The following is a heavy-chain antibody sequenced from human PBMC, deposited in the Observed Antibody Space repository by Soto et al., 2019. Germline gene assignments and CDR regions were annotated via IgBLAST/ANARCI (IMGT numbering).Heavy chain of an antibody. V-gene: IGHV4-39*01. CDR1: VGPITISSYS. D-gene: IGHD5-12*01. J-gene: IGHJ4*02. CDR3: ARLGRDGYNLPLDY. CDR2: IYYSGST. Sequence: QLQLQESGPGLVKPSETLSLTCPVSVGPITISSYSWGWIRHPPGKGLEWIGSIYYSGSTYYNPSLKSRVTIYVDTPKNQFSLKLSFVTAADTAVYYCARLGRDGYNLPLDYWGQGTLVTVSS.